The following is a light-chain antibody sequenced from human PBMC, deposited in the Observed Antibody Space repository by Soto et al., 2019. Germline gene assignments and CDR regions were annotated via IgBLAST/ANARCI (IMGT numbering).Light chain of an antibody. CDR2: GAS. CDR1: QSVSNNY. J-gene: IGKJ1*01. V-gene: IGKV3-20*01. CDR3: QQYGASPT. Sequence: EILVRQSPGTLSLSPGERATLPGRTSQSVSNNYLAWYQQKPGQAPLLLIYGASTRATGIPERFSSSGSGTDFTLTISSLEPEDFAVYYCQQYGASPTFGQGTKVDIK.